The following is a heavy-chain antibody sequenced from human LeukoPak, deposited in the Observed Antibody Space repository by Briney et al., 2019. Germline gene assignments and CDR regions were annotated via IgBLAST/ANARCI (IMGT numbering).Heavy chain of an antibody. CDR2: IKEDGSEK. J-gene: IGHJ4*02. CDR1: GFLFSRYW. D-gene: IGHD1-14*01. Sequence: GGSLRLSCAASGFLFSRYWMSWVRQAPGKGLEWVANIKEDGSEKYYVESMKGRFTISRDNVKNSLYLQINSLRAEDTSVYYCARDSFETDIDYWGQGTLVTVSS. V-gene: IGHV3-7*01. CDR3: ARDSFETDIDY.